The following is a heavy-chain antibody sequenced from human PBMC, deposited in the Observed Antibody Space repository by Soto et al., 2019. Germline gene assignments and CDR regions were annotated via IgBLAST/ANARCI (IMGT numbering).Heavy chain of an antibody. V-gene: IGHV2-5*02. Sequence: TLSLTCAVSGYSISSGYYWAWIRQPPGKALEWLALIYWDDDKRYNPSLKNRLTVPKDTSTNRVVLTITNMIPEDTGTYFSAHAGDYDLLSFDRWRPGTLVPVSS. D-gene: IGHD4-17*01. J-gene: IGHJ4*02. CDR1: GYSISSGYYW. CDR2: IYWDDDK. CDR3: AHAGDYDLLSFDR.